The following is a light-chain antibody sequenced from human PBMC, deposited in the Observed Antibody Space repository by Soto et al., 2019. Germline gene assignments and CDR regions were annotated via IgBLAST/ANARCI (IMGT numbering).Light chain of an antibody. Sequence: EIVMTQSPATLSVSPGERATLSCRASQSVSSNLAWYQQKPGQAPRLLIHGASTRATGIPARFSGSGSGTEFTLTISSLQSEDFAVDYCQQYNNWPPLTFAGGTKVDIK. CDR1: QSVSSN. V-gene: IGKV3-15*01. J-gene: IGKJ4*01. CDR2: GAS. CDR3: QQYNNWPPLT.